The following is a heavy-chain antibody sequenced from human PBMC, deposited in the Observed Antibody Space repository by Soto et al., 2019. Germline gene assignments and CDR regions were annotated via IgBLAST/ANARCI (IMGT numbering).Heavy chain of an antibody. CDR1: GSTFPSYD. Sequence: ASMKVSFKASGSTFPSYDINWVRQEIGQGLEWMGWINPGNGNTKYSQQFQGRVIIDRDTSASTAYMELSSLRSEDTAVYYCARGGYFDSSNYLAYWGLGTLVTVSS. J-gene: IGHJ4*02. CDR2: INPGNGNT. CDR3: ARGGYFDSSNYLAY. V-gene: IGHV1-3*01. D-gene: IGHD3-22*01.